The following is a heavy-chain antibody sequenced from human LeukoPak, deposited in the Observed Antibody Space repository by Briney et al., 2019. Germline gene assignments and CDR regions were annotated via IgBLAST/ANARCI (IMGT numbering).Heavy chain of an antibody. Sequence: VASVTVSFKASGYTFTSYGISWVRQAPGRGLEWMGWISAYNGNTNYAQKLQGRVTMTTDTSTSTAYMELRSLRSDDTAVYYCARWVGMVYAIDYWGQGTLVTVSS. J-gene: IGHJ4*02. CDR2: ISAYNGNT. CDR3: ARWVGMVYAIDY. CDR1: GYTFTSYG. D-gene: IGHD2-8*01. V-gene: IGHV1-18*01.